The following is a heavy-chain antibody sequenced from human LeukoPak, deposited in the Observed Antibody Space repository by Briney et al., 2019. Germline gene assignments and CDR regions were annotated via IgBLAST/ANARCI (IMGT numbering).Heavy chain of an antibody. V-gene: IGHV3-53*01. J-gene: IGHJ6*02. CDR2: IYSGGST. CDR3: ARDQVGATPPYYYYFGIDV. Sequence: PGGSLRLSCAASGFTFSDSYMSWIRQAPGKGLEWVSVIYSGGSTYYADSVKGRFTISRDNSKNTLYLQMNSLRAEDTAVYYCARDQVGATPPYYYYFGIDVWGRGTTVTVSS. D-gene: IGHD1-26*01. CDR1: GFTFSDSY.